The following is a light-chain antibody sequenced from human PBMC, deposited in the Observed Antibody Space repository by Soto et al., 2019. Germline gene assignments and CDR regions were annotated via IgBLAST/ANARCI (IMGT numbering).Light chain of an antibody. CDR3: QLYGKLPPYT. CDR2: DAS. J-gene: IGKJ2*01. Sequence: DIQMTQSPSSLSASVGDRVTITCQASQDIDNYLNWYQQKPGQAPKLLIYDASNLETGVPSRFSGRGSGTDFTFTISSLQPEDVATYDCQLYGKLPPYTFGQGTKLELK. V-gene: IGKV1-33*01. CDR1: QDIDNY.